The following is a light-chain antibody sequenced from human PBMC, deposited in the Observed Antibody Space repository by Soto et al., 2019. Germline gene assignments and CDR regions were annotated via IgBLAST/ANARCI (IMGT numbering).Light chain of an antibody. CDR1: QTISSW. Sequence: DIQVTQLASTLSGYVGDRVTITCCPSQTISSWLAWYQQKPGKAPKLLIYKASTLKSGVPSRFSGSGSGTEFTLTISSLQPEDFAVYYCQQYNNCPPQITFGQGTRLEIK. CDR2: KAS. V-gene: IGKV1-5*03. J-gene: IGKJ5*01. CDR3: QQYNNCPPQIT.